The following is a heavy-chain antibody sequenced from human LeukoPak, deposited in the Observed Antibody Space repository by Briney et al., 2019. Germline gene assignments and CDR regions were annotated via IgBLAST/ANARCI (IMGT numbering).Heavy chain of an antibody. J-gene: IGHJ6*03. D-gene: IGHD4-17*01. V-gene: IGHV1-69*05. Sequence: ASVKVSCKASGGTFSSYAISWVRQAPGQGLEWMGGIIPIFGTANYAQKFQGRVTITTDESTSTAYTELSSLRSEDTAVYYCARVGDYGAYQVYMDVWGKGTTVTASS. CDR1: GGTFSSYA. CDR3: ARVGDYGAYQVYMDV. CDR2: IIPIFGTA.